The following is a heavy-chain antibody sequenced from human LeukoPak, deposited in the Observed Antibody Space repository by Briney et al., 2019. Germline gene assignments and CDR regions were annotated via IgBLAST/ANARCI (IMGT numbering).Heavy chain of an antibody. CDR3: ARRIRRSYDY. D-gene: IGHD1-26*01. Sequence: PSETLSLTCAVYGGSFSGYYWSWIRQPPGKGLEWIGEINHSGSTNYNPSLKSRVTISVDTSKNQFSLKLSSVTAADTAVYYCARRIRRSYDYWGQGTLVTVSS. CDR1: GGSFSGYY. J-gene: IGHJ4*02. V-gene: IGHV4-34*01. CDR2: INHSGST.